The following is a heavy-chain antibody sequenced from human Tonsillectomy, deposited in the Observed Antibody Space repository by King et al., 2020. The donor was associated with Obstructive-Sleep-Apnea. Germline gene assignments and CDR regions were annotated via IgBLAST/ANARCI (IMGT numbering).Heavy chain of an antibody. CDR3: ARRVGYSSGWRAFDI. V-gene: IGHV5-51*01. D-gene: IGHD6-19*01. CDR2: IYPGDSYT. J-gene: IGHJ3*02. CDR1: GYSFTSYL. Sequence: QLVQSGAEVKKPGESLKISCKGLGYSFTSYLIDWLRQMPGKGLEVMVIIYPGDSYTRYSPSFQCPVTISSDKSICTAYLQWSSLKASDTAMYYCARRVGYSSGWRAFDIWGQGTMVTVSS.